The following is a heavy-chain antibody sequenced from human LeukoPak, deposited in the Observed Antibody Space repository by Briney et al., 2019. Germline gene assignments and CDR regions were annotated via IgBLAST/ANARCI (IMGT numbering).Heavy chain of an antibody. CDR3: ARGRGYSYGYYYYYYMDV. Sequence: PSETLSLTCTVSGGSISSYYWSWIRQPPGQGLEWIGYIYYSGSTNYNPSLKSRVTISVDTSKNQFSLKLSSVTAADTAVYYCARGRGYSYGYYYYYYMDVWGKGTTVTVSS. D-gene: IGHD5-18*01. V-gene: IGHV4-59*01. J-gene: IGHJ6*03. CDR1: GGSISSYY. CDR2: IYYSGST.